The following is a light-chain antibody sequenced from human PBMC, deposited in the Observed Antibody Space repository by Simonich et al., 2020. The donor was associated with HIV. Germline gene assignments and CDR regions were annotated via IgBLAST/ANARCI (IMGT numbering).Light chain of an antibody. V-gene: IGKV3-15*01. CDR1: QSIRNN. Sequence: EIVMTPFPATLSVSPGERATLSCRASQSIRNNLAWYQQKPGQAPRLLTNGASTRATGIPARFSGSGSGTEFTLTISSMQSEDFAVYYCQQYSNWPPTFGQGTKVEIK. J-gene: IGKJ1*01. CDR3: QQYSNWPPT. CDR2: GAS.